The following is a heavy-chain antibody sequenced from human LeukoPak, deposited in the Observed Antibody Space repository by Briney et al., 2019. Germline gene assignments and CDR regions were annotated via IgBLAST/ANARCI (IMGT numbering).Heavy chain of an antibody. CDR2: ITSSSSTI. CDR3: ASPAYCGGDCYG. V-gene: IGHV3-48*01. CDR1: GFTFSSDD. J-gene: IGHJ4*02. Sequence: GGSLRLSCAASGFTFSSDDMNWVRQAPGKGLEWVSYITSSSSTIYYADSVKGRFTVSRDNAKNSLYLQMNSLRVEDTAVYYCASPAYCGGDCYGWGQGTLVTVSS. D-gene: IGHD2-21*01.